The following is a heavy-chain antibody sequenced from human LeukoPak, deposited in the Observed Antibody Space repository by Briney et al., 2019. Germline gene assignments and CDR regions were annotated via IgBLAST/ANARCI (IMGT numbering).Heavy chain of an antibody. D-gene: IGHD3-22*01. V-gene: IGHV3-30*02. Sequence: GGSLRLSCAASGFTFSSYGMHWVRQAPGKGLEWVAFIRYDGSNEYSADSVKGRFTISRDNSKNTLYLQMNSLSAEDTAVYYCAKDSSSGLFGFNFWGQGTLVTVSS. CDR2: IRYDGSNE. CDR3: AKDSSSGLFGFNF. CDR1: GFTFSSYG. J-gene: IGHJ5*01.